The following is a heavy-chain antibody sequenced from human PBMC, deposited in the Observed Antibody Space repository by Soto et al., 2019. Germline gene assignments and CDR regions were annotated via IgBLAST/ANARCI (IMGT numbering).Heavy chain of an antibody. Sequence: GASVKASCKASGGTFSSYAISWVRQAPGQGHEWMGGIIPIFGTANYAQKFQGRVTITADESTSTAYMELSSLRSEDTAVYYCARDRMIVVMADWAPDAIXIWGQGTMVXVSS. CDR2: IIPIFGTA. D-gene: IGHD3-22*01. CDR3: ARDRMIVVMADWAPDAIXI. V-gene: IGHV1-69*13. CDR1: GGTFSSYA. J-gene: IGHJ3*02.